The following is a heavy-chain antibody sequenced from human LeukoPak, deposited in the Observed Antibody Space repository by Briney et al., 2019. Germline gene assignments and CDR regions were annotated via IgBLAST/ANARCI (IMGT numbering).Heavy chain of an antibody. CDR2: IYYSGST. V-gene: IGHV4-39*01. CDR1: GGSISSSSYY. CDR3: ASVGIFGVVTHDAFDI. D-gene: IGHD3-3*02. J-gene: IGHJ3*02. Sequence: KPSETLSLTCTVSGGSISSSSYYWGWIRQPPGKGLEWIGSIYYSGSTYYNPSLKSRVTISVDTSKNQFSLKLNSVTAADTAVYYCASVGIFGVVTHDAFDIWGQGTMVTVSS.